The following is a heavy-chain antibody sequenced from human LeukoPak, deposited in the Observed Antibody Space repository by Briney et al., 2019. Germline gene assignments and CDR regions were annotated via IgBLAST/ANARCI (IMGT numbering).Heavy chain of an antibody. Sequence: PGGSLRLSCAASGFTFSSYWMHWVRQAPGKGLVWVSRINSDGSSTSYADSVKGRFTISRDNAKNTLYLQMNSLRAEDTAVYYCSRRDVDIVATSLDYWGQGTLVTVSS. CDR2: INSDGSST. CDR3: SRRDVDIVATSLDY. CDR1: GFTFSSYW. D-gene: IGHD5-12*01. J-gene: IGHJ4*02. V-gene: IGHV3-74*01.